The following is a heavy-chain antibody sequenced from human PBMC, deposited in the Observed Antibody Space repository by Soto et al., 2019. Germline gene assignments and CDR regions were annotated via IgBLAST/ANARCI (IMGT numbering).Heavy chain of an antibody. D-gene: IGHD7-27*01. CDR3: ARSPPGHLGIGAGDY. J-gene: IGHJ4*02. CDR1: GYTFTSYG. V-gene: IGHV1-18*01. CDR2: ISAYNGDT. Sequence: QVQLVQSGAEVKKPGASVKVSCKASGYTFTSYGFSWVRQAPGQGLEWMGWISAYNGDTNYAQKLQGRVTMTTDTSMKTTCMGLSGLRADDTAVYYCARSPPGHLGIGAGDYWGQGTLVTVSS.